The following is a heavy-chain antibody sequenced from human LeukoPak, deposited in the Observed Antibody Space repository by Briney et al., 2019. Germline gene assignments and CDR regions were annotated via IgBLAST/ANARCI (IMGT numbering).Heavy chain of an antibody. CDR3: ARLEWLAVYFDY. CDR2: IYYSGST. V-gene: IGHV4-39*01. J-gene: IGHJ4*02. Sequence: VSIYYSGSTYYNPALKSRFTISVDTSKNQFSLKLSSVTAADTAVYYCARLEWLAVYFDYWGQGTLVTVSS. D-gene: IGHD6-19*01.